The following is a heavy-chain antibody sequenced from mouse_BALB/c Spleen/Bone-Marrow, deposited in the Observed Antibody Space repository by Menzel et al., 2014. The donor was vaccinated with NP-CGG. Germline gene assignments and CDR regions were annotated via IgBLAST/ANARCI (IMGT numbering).Heavy chain of an antibody. D-gene: IGHD2-10*01. CDR2: IWGGGST. J-gene: IGHJ1*01. Sequence: VKLVESGPGLVAPSQSLSITCTVSGFSLSRYSVHWVRQPPGKGLEWLGMIWGGGSTDYNSALKSRLGISKDNSKSQVFLKMNSLQTDDTAMYYCARKAYYGNCWYFDVWGAGTTVTVSS. CDR1: GFSLSRYS. V-gene: IGHV2-6-4*01. CDR3: ARKAYYGNCWYFDV.